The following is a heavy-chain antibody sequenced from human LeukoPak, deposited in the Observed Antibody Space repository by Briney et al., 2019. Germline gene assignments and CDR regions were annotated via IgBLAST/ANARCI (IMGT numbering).Heavy chain of an antibody. D-gene: IGHD6-19*01. CDR1: GYTFTGYY. J-gene: IGHJ4*02. V-gene: IGHV1-2*02. CDR3: ARDSVTGTADY. CDR2: INPKGGDT. Sequence: ASVKVSCKGSGYTFTGYYMHWVRQAPGQGLEWMGWINPKGGDTHYAQKFQGRVTMTRDTSISTAYMELSRLRSDDTAVYYCARDSVTGTADYWGQGTLVTVSS.